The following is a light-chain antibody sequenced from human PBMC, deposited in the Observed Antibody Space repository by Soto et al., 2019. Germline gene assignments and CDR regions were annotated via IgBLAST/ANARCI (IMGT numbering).Light chain of an antibody. CDR2: WAS. CDR3: QQYESTPPT. CDR1: QSVLSSSNNKNY. V-gene: IGKV4-1*01. J-gene: IGKJ2*01. Sequence: DIVMTPSPDSLAVSLGERATINCKSSQSVLSSSNNKNYLAWYQQRPGQPPKLLIYWASTRESGVPDRFSGSGSGTDFTLTITSLQAEDVAVYYCQQYESTPPTFGQGTKLEIK.